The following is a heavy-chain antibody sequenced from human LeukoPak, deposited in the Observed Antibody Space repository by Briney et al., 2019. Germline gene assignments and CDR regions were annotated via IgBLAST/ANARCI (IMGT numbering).Heavy chain of an antibody. CDR3: ARASGDTAMVTTPLDFDY. CDR2: IYYSGST. Sequence: SETLSLTCTVSGGSISSYYWSWIRQHPGKGLEWIGYIYYSGSTYYNPSLKSRVTISVDTSKNQFSLKLSSVTAADTAVYYCARASGDTAMVTTPLDFDYWGQGTLVTVSS. J-gene: IGHJ4*02. CDR1: GGSISSYY. D-gene: IGHD5-18*01. V-gene: IGHV4-59*06.